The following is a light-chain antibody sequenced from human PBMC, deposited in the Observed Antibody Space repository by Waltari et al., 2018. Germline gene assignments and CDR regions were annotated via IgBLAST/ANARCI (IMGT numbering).Light chain of an antibody. CDR2: GAS. Sequence: EVVLTQSPGTLSLSPGERATLSCRARQSIRRYLAWYQQKPCQAPRLLIYGASSRATGTPDRFSGSGSGTDFSLTISRLEPDDFAVYYCQNHERLPATFGQGTKVEIK. CDR1: QSIRRY. V-gene: IGKV3-20*01. CDR3: QNHERLPAT. J-gene: IGKJ1*01.